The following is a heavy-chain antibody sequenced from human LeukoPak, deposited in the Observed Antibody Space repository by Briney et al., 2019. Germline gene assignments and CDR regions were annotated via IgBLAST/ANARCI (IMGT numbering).Heavy chain of an antibody. Sequence: EGSLRLSCAASGFTFSYYAMTWVRQAPGKGLEWVSAIRGSGTSTYYADSVQGRFTISRDNSKNTLYLQMNSLRAEDTAVYYCAKTNTGSSSQSDSFDIWGQGTMVTVSS. J-gene: IGHJ3*02. CDR2: IRGSGTST. V-gene: IGHV3-23*01. CDR3: AKTNTGSSSQSDSFDI. D-gene: IGHD6-6*01. CDR1: GFTFSYYA.